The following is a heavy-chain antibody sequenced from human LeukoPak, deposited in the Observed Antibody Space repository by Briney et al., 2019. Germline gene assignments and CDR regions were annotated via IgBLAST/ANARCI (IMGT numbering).Heavy chain of an antibody. CDR1: GGSISSGGYY. D-gene: IGHD1-26*01. V-gene: IGHV4-31*03. Sequence: PSQTLSLTCTVSGGSISSGGYYWSWIRQHPGKGLEWIGYIYYSGSTYYNPSLKSRVPISVDTSKNQFSLKLSSVTAADTAVYYCARDEVGAAFDIWGQGTMVTVSS. CDR3: ARDEVGAAFDI. J-gene: IGHJ3*02. CDR2: IYYSGST.